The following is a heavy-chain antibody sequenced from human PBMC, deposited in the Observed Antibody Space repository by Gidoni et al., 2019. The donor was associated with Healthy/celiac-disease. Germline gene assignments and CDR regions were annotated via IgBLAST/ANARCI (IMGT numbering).Heavy chain of an antibody. Sequence: EVQLLESGGGLVQPGGSLRLSCAASGFTFSSYAMSWVRQAPGKGLEWVSAISGSCGSTYYADAVKGRFTISRDNSKNTLYLQMNSLRAEDTAVYYCAKDVLRATVTKRYFDYWGQGTLVTVSS. V-gene: IGHV3-23*01. CDR3: AKDVLRATVTKRYFDY. CDR2: ISGSCGST. J-gene: IGHJ4*02. D-gene: IGHD4-17*01. CDR1: GFTFSSYA.